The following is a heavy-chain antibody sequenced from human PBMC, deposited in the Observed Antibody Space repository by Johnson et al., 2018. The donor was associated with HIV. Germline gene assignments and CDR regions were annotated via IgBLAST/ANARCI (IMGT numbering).Heavy chain of an antibody. CDR2: INSDGSDT. CDR3: AREVNACDI. Sequence: VQLVESGGDLVQPGGSLRLSCAASRFTFSSYWMHWVRQVPGKGLVWVSGINSDGSDTRYADSVKGRFTISRDNAKTTLYLQMNSLRAEDTAVYYCAREVNACDIWGQGTVVTVSS. V-gene: IGHV3-74*01. CDR1: RFTFSSYW. D-gene: IGHD3-22*01. J-gene: IGHJ3*02.